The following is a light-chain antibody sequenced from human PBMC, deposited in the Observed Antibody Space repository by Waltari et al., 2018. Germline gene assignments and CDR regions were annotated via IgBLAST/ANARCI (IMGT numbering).Light chain of an antibody. J-gene: IGLJ3*02. Sequence: QSALTQPASVSGSPGQSITISCTGTSSDVGHYKLVSWYQQHTGKAPKLMIYEADKRPSGVSNRFSGSKSGNTASLTISGLQAEDEADYYCWSYTGSVWVFGGGTKLTVL. CDR1: SSDVGHYKL. CDR3: WSYTGSVWV. V-gene: IGLV2-23*01. CDR2: EAD.